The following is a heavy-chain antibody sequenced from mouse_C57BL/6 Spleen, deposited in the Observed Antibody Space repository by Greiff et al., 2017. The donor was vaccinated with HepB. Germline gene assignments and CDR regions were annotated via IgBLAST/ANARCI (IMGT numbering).Heavy chain of an antibody. D-gene: IGHD2-3*01. CDR3: VREGYDGYLGWFAY. CDR2: IRSKSNNYAT. V-gene: IGHV10-1*01. Sequence: EVKLVESGGGLVQPKGSLKLSCAASGFSFNTYAMNWVRQAPGKGLEWVARIRSKSNNYATYYADSVKDRFTISRDDSESMLYLQMNNLKTEDTAMYYCVREGYDGYLGWFAYWGQGTLVTVSA. CDR1: GFSFNTYA. J-gene: IGHJ3*01.